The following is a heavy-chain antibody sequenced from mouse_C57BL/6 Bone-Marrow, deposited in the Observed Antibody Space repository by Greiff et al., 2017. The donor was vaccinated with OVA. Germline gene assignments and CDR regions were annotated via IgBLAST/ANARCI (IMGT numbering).Heavy chain of an antibody. D-gene: IGHD1-2*01. J-gene: IGHJ4*01. V-gene: IGHV5-6*02. CDR3: ARRAATRAMDY. Sequence: EVKLMESGADLVKPGGSLKLSCAASGFTFSSYGMSWVRQTPDKRLEWVATISSGGSYTYYPDSVKGRFTISRDNAKNTLYLQMSSLRSEDTAVYYCARRAATRAMDYWGQGTSVTVSS. CDR2: ISSGGSYT. CDR1: GFTFSSYG.